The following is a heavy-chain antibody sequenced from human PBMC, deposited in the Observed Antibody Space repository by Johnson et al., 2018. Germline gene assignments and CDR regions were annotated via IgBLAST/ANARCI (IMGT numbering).Heavy chain of an antibody. Sequence: QLVESGPEVKKPGTSVKVSCKASGFTFTSSAVQWVRQARGQRLEWIGWIVVGSGNTNYAQKFQERVTITRDMSTSTAYMELSSLRSEDTAVDYCAADRNYYDSSGYLESDAFDIWGQGTTVTVSS. CDR1: GFTFTSSA. V-gene: IGHV1-58*01. J-gene: IGHJ3*02. D-gene: IGHD3-22*01. CDR2: IVVGSGNT. CDR3: AADRNYYDSSGYLESDAFDI.